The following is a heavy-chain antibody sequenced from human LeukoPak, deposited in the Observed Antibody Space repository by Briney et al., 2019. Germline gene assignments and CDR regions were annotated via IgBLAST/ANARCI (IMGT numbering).Heavy chain of an antibody. CDR1: GYTFTSYD. D-gene: IGHD1-26*01. V-gene: IGHV1-8*01. CDR2: MNPNSGNT. Sequence: ASVKVSCKASGYTFTSYDINWVRQATGQGLEWMGWMNPNSGNTGYAQKFQGRVTLTRNTSINTVDMEMSSLRSGDTAVYYCARAVRIVGANPLLGPFEYYFDYWGQGTLVTVSS. J-gene: IGHJ4*02. CDR3: ARAVRIVGANPLLGPFEYYFDY.